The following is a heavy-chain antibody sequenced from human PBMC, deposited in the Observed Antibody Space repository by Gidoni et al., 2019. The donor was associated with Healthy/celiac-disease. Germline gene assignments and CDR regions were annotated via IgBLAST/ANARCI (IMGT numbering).Heavy chain of an antibody. D-gene: IGHD5-18*01. CDR1: GLTFSSYS. V-gene: IGHV3-21*01. CDR3: ARDHVDTAMVYDY. J-gene: IGHJ4*02. Sequence: EVQLVESGGGMVKPGGSLRLSCAASGLTFSSYSMNWVRQAPGKGLEWVAAISSRSSYIYYADSVNARFTISRDNAKNSLYLQMNSLRADDTAVYYCARDHVDTAMVYDYWGQGTLVTVSS. CDR2: ISSRSSYI.